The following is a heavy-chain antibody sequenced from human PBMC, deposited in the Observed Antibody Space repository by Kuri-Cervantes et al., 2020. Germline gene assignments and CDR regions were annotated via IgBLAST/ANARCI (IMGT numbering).Heavy chain of an antibody. D-gene: IGHD2-2*02. Sequence: GESLKISCAASGFTFSDYYMNWVRQAPGKGLEWVSSISSSSTIYYADSVKGRFTISRDNAKNSLYLQMNSLRAEDTAVYYCARDVYCSSTSCYNPSYMDVWGKGTTVTVSS. CDR3: ARDVYCSSTSCYNPSYMDV. J-gene: IGHJ6*03. CDR2: ISSSSTI. CDR1: GFTFSDYY. V-gene: IGHV3-69-1*02.